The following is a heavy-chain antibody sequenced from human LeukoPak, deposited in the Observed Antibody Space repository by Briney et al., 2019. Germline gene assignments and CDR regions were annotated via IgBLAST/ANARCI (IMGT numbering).Heavy chain of an antibody. CDR3: ASALYCTNGVCRDY. CDR1: GFTFSSYA. J-gene: IGHJ4*02. CDR2: ISSNGGST. V-gene: IGHV3-64*01. D-gene: IGHD2-8*01. Sequence: GGSLRLSXAASGFTFSSYAMHWVRQAPGKGLEYVSAISSNGGSTYYANSVKGRFTISRDNSKNTLYLQMGSLRAEDMAVYYCASALYCTNGVCRDYWGQGTLVTVSS.